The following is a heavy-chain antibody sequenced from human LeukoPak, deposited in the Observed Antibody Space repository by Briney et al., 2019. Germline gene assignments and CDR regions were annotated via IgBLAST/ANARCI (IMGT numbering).Heavy chain of an antibody. V-gene: IGHV3-21*06. CDR1: GFTFNLYT. Sequence: GGSLRLSCATSGFTFNLYTLNWVRQPPGKGLEWVSSVSSTAASMYYADSVKGRFTISRDNTQNSVYLQMDSLRADDTAVYFCARMKHYGLDVWGQGTTVTVSS. J-gene: IGHJ6*02. CDR2: VSSTAASM. CDR3: ARMKHYGLDV.